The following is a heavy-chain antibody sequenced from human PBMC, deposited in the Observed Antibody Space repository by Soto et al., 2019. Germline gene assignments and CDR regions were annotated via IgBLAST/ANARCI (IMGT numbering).Heavy chain of an antibody. CDR3: VRATYFSDSSGYTRCLDY. CDR1: VFTLSDHY. V-gene: IGHV3-72*01. CDR2: SRDKPQGYST. D-gene: IGHD3-22*01. Sequence: PWGSLVLCCAGSVFTLSDHYIYWVRQAPGKGLDRVGRSRDKPQGYSTAYAASVKGRFTTSRDESKNSAYLQMNRLKTEDTAVYYCVRATYFSDSSGYTRCLDYWGQGTLVTVSS. J-gene: IGHJ4*02.